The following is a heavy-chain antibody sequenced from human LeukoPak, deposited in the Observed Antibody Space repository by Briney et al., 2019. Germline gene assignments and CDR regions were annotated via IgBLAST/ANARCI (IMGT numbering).Heavy chain of an antibody. Sequence: GESLKISCKGSGYSFTSYWIGWVRQMPGKALEWMGIIYPGDSDTRYSPSFQGQVTISADKSISTAYLQWSSLKASDTAMYYCARQRGYSGSYSDYWGQGTLVTVSS. CDR1: GYSFTSYW. CDR3: ARQRGYSGSYSDY. CDR2: IYPGDSDT. D-gene: IGHD1-26*01. J-gene: IGHJ4*02. V-gene: IGHV5-51*01.